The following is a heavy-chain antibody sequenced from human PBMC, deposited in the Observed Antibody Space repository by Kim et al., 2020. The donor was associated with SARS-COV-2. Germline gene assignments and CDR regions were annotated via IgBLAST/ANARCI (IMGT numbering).Heavy chain of an antibody. J-gene: IGHJ4*02. CDR3: AREYSGSSWYMDY. CDR1: GYTFTGYY. V-gene: IGHV1-2*06. CDR2: INPNSGGT. D-gene: IGHD1-26*01. Sequence: ASVKVSCKASGYTFTGYYMHWVRQAPGQGLEWMGRINPNSGGTNYAQKFQGRVTMTRDTSISTAYMELSRLRSDDTAVYYCAREYSGSSWYMDYWGQGTLVTVSS.